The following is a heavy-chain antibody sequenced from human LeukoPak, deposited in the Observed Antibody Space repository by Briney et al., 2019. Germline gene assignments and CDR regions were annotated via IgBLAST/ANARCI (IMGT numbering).Heavy chain of an antibody. Sequence: GSLRLSCAASGFTFSSYWMSWVRRAPGKGLEWVANIKQDGSEKYYVDSVKGRFTISRDNAKNSLYLQMNSLRAEDTAVYYCARDNTFGELVDYWGQGTLVTVSS. D-gene: IGHD3-10*01. CDR2: IKQDGSEK. CDR1: GFTFSSYW. CDR3: ARDNTFGELVDY. V-gene: IGHV3-7*01. J-gene: IGHJ4*02.